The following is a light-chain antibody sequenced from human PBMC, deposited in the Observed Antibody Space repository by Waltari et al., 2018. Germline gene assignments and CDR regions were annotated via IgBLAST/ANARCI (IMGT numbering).Light chain of an antibody. J-gene: IGLJ1*01. V-gene: IGLV3-1*01. CDR1: KLGDKY. CDR2: QDS. CDR3: QAWDSSTLYV. Sequence: SYELTQPPSVSVSPGQTASITCSGDKLGDKYACWYQQKPGQYPVLVIYQDSKRPSGIPERFSGSNSGNTATLTISGTHAMDQADYYCQAWDSSTLYVFGTGTKVTVL.